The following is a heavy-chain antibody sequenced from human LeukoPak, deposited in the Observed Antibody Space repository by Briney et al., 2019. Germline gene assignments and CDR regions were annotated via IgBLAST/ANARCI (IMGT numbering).Heavy chain of an antibody. Sequence: PGGSLRLSCAASGFTFSSYWMSWVRQAPGTGLEWVANIKEDGSEKYYVASVKGRFTISRDNAKNSLYLQMNSLRAEDTAVYYCASAQYLNYWGQGTLVTVSS. D-gene: IGHD2-2*02. CDR3: ASAQYLNY. V-gene: IGHV3-7*01. CDR2: IKEDGSEK. J-gene: IGHJ4*02. CDR1: GFTFSSYW.